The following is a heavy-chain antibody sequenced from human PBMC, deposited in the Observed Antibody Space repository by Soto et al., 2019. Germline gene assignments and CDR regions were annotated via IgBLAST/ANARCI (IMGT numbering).Heavy chain of an antibody. D-gene: IGHD2-15*01. CDR3: AKEVVVVAAKGGYFDY. J-gene: IGHJ4*02. Sequence: PGGSLRLSCAASGFTFSSYAMSWVRQAPGKGLEWVSAISGSGGSTYYADPVKGRFTISRDNSKNTLYLQMNSLRAEDTAVYYCAKEVVVVAAKGGYFDYWGQGTLVTVSS. CDR1: GFTFSSYA. CDR2: ISGSGGST. V-gene: IGHV3-23*01.